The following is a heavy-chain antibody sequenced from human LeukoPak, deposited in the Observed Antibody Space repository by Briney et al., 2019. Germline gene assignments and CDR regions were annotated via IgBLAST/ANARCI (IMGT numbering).Heavy chain of an antibody. J-gene: IGHJ4*02. Sequence: ASVKVSCKASGYSFVLYGISWVRQAPGQGPEWMGWISTSSGDTKYAEKFRGRVTMTTDTPSSTAYMELRSLRSDDTAVYYCARAPEGDYWGQGTLVTVSS. CDR2: ISTSSGDT. V-gene: IGHV1-18*01. CDR3: ARAPEGDY. CDR1: GYSFVLYG.